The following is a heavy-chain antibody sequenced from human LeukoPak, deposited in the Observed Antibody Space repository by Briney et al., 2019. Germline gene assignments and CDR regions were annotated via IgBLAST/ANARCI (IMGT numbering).Heavy chain of an antibody. D-gene: IGHD1-26*01. CDR3: ARRRGSYYFDY. CDR2: IYTSGST. Sequence: SETLSLTCTVSGGSISSGSYYWSWIRQPAGKGLEWIGRIYTSGSTNYNPSLKSRVTISVDTSKNQFSLKLSSVTAADTAVYYCARRRGSYYFDYWGQGTLVTASS. J-gene: IGHJ4*02. CDR1: GGSISSGSYY. V-gene: IGHV4-61*02.